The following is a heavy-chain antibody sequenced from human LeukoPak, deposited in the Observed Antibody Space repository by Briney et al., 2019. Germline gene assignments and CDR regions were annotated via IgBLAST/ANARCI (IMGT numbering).Heavy chain of an antibody. CDR2: ISSNGGST. D-gene: IGHD6-19*01. J-gene: IGHJ4*02. V-gene: IGHV3-64*01. CDR3: ARGLAVAGEPFAY. Sequence: PGGSLRLSCAASGFTFSSYAMHWVRQAPGKGLEYVSAISSNGGSTYYANSVRGRFTISRDNSKNTLYLQMGSLRAEDMAVYYCARGLAVAGEPFAYWGQGTLVTVSS. CDR1: GFTFSSYA.